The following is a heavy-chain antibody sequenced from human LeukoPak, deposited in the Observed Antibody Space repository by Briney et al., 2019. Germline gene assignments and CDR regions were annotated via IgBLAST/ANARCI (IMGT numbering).Heavy chain of an antibody. Sequence: PSETLSLTCAVYGGSFSGYYWSWIRQPPGKGLEWIGEINHSGSTNYNPSLKSRVTISVDTSKNQFSLKLSSVTAADTAVYYCARIVVGDNGLNFDYWGQGTLVTVSS. J-gene: IGHJ4*02. V-gene: IGHV4-34*01. CDR2: INHSGST. D-gene: IGHD3-22*01. CDR1: GGSFSGYY. CDR3: ARIVVGDNGLNFDY.